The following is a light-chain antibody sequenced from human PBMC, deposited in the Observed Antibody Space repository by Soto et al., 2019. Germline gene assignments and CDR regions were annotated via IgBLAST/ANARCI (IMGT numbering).Light chain of an antibody. V-gene: IGLV2-14*01. Sequence: QSALTQPASVSGSPGQSITISCTGTSSDVGGHNYVSWYQQHPGTAPKLMIYEVTNRPSGVSNRFSGSKSGNTASLTISGLQAEDEADYYCSSYTSSTTLDVVFGGGIKVTVL. CDR1: SSDVGGHNY. CDR2: EVT. CDR3: SSYTSSTTLDVV. J-gene: IGLJ2*01.